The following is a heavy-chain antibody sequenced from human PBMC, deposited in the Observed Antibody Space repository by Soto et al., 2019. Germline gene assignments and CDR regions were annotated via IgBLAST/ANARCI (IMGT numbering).Heavy chain of an antibody. V-gene: IGHV4-4*02. D-gene: IGHD6-6*01. CDR3: GGSSSDAFDI. CDR2: IYHSGST. CDR1: SGSISSSNW. J-gene: IGHJ3*02. Sequence: SETLSLTCAVSSGSISSSNWGSWVRQPPGKGLEWIGEIYHSGSTNYNPSLKSRVTISVDKSKNQFSLKLSSVTAADTAVYYCGGSSSDAFDIWGQGTMVTVSS.